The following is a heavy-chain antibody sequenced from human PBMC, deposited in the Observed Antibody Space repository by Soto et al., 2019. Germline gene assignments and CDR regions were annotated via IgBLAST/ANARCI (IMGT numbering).Heavy chain of an antibody. Sequence: QVQLVQSGAEVKKPGASVTVSCKASGYIFTSYAITWVRKAPGQGLEWMGWINTFNGNTNYAQNLPGRVTMTTDTSTNAAYMEVRSLRSDDKAVYFCARVTFGSSYHFDYWGQGTLVTVSS. CDR1: GYIFTSYA. D-gene: IGHD3-10*01. CDR2: INTFNGNT. V-gene: IGHV1-18*01. CDR3: ARVTFGSSYHFDY. J-gene: IGHJ4*02.